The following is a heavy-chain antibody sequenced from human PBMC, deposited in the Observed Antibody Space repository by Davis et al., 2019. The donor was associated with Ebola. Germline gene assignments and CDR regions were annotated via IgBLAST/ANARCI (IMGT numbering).Heavy chain of an antibody. CDR1: GFTFSSYD. D-gene: IGHD3-9*01. V-gene: IGHV3-13*01. J-gene: IGHJ6*02. Sequence: GGSLRLSCAASGFTFSSYDMHWVRQPTGKGLEWVSTIGTAGDTYYPGSVKGRFTISRENAKNSLYLQMNSLRAGDTAVYYCARSYYDILTGYYSYYYGMDVWGQGTTVTVSS. CDR2: IGTAGDT. CDR3: ARSYYDILTGYYSYYYGMDV.